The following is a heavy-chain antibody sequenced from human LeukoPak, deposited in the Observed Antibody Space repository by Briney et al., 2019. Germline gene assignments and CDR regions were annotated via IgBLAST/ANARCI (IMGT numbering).Heavy chain of an antibody. CDR3: AKETVTTWKYFDY. Sequence: GRSLRLSCAASGFTFSSYGMHWVRQAPGKGLEWVAVIWYDGSNKYYADSVKGRFTISRDNSKNTLYLQMNSLRAEDTAVYHCAKETVTTWKYFDYWGQGTLVTVSS. CDR1: GFTFSSYG. V-gene: IGHV3-33*06. CDR2: IWYDGSNK. D-gene: IGHD4-17*01. J-gene: IGHJ4*02.